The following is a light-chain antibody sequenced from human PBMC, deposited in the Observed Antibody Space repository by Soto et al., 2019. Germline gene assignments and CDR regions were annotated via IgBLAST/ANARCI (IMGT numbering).Light chain of an antibody. V-gene: IGKV1-5*03. Sequence: IRMTQSPSTLSASVGYRVTITCRASQSISSWLAWYQQKPGKAPKLLIYKASSLESGVPSRFSGSGSGTEFTLTISSLQPDDFATYYCQQYNSYSALTFGGGTKVDIK. J-gene: IGKJ4*01. CDR2: KAS. CDR3: QQYNSYSALT. CDR1: QSISSW.